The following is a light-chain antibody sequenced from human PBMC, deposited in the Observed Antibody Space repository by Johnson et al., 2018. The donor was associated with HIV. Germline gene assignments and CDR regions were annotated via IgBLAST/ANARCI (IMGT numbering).Light chain of an antibody. CDR2: EKN. J-gene: IGLJ1*01. Sequence: QSVLTQPPSVSAPPGQKVTISCSGSTYPIGNNYVSWYQQLPGTAPQLLIYEKNTRPSGIPDRLSASKSATSATLDITGLQTGDESDYYCAAWDSGLGSHYVFGTGTKVTVL. CDR3: AAWDSGLGSHYV. CDR1: TYPIGNNY. V-gene: IGLV1-51*02.